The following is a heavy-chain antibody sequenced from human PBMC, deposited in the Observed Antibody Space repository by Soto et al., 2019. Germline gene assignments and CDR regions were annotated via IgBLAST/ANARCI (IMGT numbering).Heavy chain of an antibody. D-gene: IGHD4-4*01. CDR3: ATAISSPFSNVDC. CDR2: IKEDGSEE. V-gene: IGHV3-7*01. CDR1: GFTFSTYW. Sequence: EVQLVQSGGDLVQPGGSLRLSCVASGFTFSTYWMTWVRQAPGMGLEWVAGIKEDGSEEVYVDSVKGRFSISRDNAKTSLYLQLNSLRAEDTAVYYCATAISSPFSNVDCWGQGSLVTVSS. J-gene: IGHJ4*02.